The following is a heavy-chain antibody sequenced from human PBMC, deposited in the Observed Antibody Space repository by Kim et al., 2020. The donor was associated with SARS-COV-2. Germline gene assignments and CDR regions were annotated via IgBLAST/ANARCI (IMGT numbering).Heavy chain of an antibody. CDR3: ARIAENSYGSGSGY. CDR1: GYSINNGYY. V-gene: IGHV4-38-2*02. CDR2: IYYSGTT. D-gene: IGHD3-10*01. J-gene: IGHJ4*02. Sequence: SETLSLTCTVSGYSINNGYYWGWIRQSPGKGLEWIGSIYYSGTTYYNPSLKSRVTISVDTSKNQFSLNLSSVTAADTAVYYCARIAENSYGSGSGYWGQGTLVTVSS.